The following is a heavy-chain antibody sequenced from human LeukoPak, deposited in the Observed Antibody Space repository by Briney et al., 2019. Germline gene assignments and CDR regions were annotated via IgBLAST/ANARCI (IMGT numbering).Heavy chain of an antibody. Sequence: SETLSLTCAVYGGSLSGYYWSWIRQPPGKGLEWIGSIYYSGSTYYNPSLKSRVTISVDTSKNQFSLKLSSVTAADTAVYYCARHDIRRGYSGYGTNWFDPWGQGTLVTVSS. CDR2: IYYSGST. CDR1: GGSLSGYY. V-gene: IGHV4-39*01. CDR3: ARHDIRRGYSGYGTNWFDP. J-gene: IGHJ5*02. D-gene: IGHD5-12*01.